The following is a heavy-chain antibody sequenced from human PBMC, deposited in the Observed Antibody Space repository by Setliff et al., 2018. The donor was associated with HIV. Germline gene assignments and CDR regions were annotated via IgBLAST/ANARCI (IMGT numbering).Heavy chain of an antibody. V-gene: IGHV3-11*06. D-gene: IGHD2-2*01. CDR1: GDSVSSRSYY. CDR2: ISSSSSYT. Sequence: LSLTCTVSGDSVSSRSYYWSWIRQPPGKGLEWVSYISSSSSYTHYADSVKGRFTISRDNVKNSLYLQMNSLRAEDTAVYYCARGEPSILIEPAAFFDYWGQGTLVTVSS. J-gene: IGHJ4*02. CDR3: ARGEPSILIEPAAFFDY.